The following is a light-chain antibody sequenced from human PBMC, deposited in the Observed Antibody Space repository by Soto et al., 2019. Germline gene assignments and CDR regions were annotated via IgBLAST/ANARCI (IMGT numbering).Light chain of an antibody. J-gene: IGKJ3*01. Sequence: DIQLTQSPSFLSASVGDRVTITCRASQGISSYLAWYQQKPGKAPKLLIYAASTLQSGVPSRFSVSGSGTEFSLTISSLQPEDFATYYRQQLNSYPLFPFGPGTKVDIK. CDR3: QQLNSYPLFP. CDR1: QGISSY. V-gene: IGKV1-9*01. CDR2: AAS.